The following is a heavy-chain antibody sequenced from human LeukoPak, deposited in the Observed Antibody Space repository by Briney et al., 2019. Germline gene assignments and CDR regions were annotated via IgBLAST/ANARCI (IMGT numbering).Heavy chain of an antibody. CDR3: ARDFSPAICTNGVCYIDDY. CDR1: GFTFSDYY. J-gene: IGHJ4*02. D-gene: IGHD2-8*01. Sequence: PGGSLRLSCAASGFTFSDYYMSWIRQAPGKGLEWVSYISSSGSTIYYADSVKGRFTISRDNAKNSLYLQMNSLRAEDTAVYYCARDFSPAICTNGVCYIDDYWGQGTLVSVSS. V-gene: IGHV3-11*01. CDR2: ISSSGSTI.